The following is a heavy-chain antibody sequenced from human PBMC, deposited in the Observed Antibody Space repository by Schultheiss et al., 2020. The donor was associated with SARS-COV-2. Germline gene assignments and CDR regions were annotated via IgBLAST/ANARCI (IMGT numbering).Heavy chain of an antibody. CDR2: INPNSGGT. D-gene: IGHD3-22*01. Sequence: VKVSCKTSGYTFTDYYMHWVRQAPGQGLEWMGRINPNSGGTNYAQKFQGRVTMTRDTSISTAYMELSRLRSDDTAVYYCARDGYYYDSSGHPTEYWGQGTLVTVSS. CDR1: GYTFTDYY. J-gene: IGHJ4*02. V-gene: IGHV1-2*06. CDR3: ARDGYYYDSSGHPTEY.